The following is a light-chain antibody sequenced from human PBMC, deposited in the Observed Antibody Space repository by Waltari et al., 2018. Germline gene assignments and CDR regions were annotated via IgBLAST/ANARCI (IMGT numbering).Light chain of an antibody. J-gene: IGKJ4*01. CDR1: QNVLSNY. V-gene: IGKV3-20*01. CDR2: GAS. CDR3: QQYGFSPHLT. Sequence: DIVLKQSPGTLSLSPGERAIHYCSVSQNVLSNYLAWYQQKPGQAPRHLIHGASRRATGIPDKCSGSGSGAKFSLTISRLVPEDYAVYYCQQYGFSPHLTFGGGTKVEVK.